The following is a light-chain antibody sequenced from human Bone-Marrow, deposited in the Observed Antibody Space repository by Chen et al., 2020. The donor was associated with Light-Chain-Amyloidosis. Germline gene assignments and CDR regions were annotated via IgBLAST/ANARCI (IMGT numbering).Light chain of an antibody. Sequence: EIVLTPSPGPLSLSPGERATLPCRASQSVSSGYLAWYQQKPGQAPRLLSYAASSRATVLPDRFSGSGSGTDFTLTISTLEPEDFAVYYCQQYGNSPGLLTFGGGTKVEI. V-gene: IGKV3-20*01. CDR2: AAS. CDR3: QQYGNSPGLLT. J-gene: IGKJ4*01. CDR1: QSVSSGY.